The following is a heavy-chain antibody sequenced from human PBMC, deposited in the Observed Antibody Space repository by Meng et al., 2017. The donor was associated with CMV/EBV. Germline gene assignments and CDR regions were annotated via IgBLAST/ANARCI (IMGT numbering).Heavy chain of an antibody. Sequence: GESLKISCAASGFTFSSYAMHRVRQAPGKGLEWVAVISYDGSNKYYADSVKGRFTISRDNSKNTLYLQMNSLRAEDTAVYYCARDLNWNYVRGAFDIWGQGTMVTVSS. D-gene: IGHD1-7*01. CDR2: ISYDGSNK. CDR1: GFTFSSYA. CDR3: ARDLNWNYVRGAFDI. V-gene: IGHV3-30-3*01. J-gene: IGHJ3*02.